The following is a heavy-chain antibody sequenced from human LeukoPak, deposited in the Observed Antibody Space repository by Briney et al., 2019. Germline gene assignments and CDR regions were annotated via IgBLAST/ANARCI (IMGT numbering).Heavy chain of an antibody. CDR1: GFTFSSYS. Sequence: GGSLRLSCAASGFTFSSYSMNWVRQAPGKGLEWVSSISSSSSYIYYADSVKGRFTISRDNAKNSLYLQMNSLRAEDTAVYFCARGIYTSSPRNPKNFFDYWGRGTLVTVS. D-gene: IGHD2-2*02. CDR2: ISSSSSYI. CDR3: ARGIYTSSPRNPKNFFDY. J-gene: IGHJ4*02. V-gene: IGHV3-21*01.